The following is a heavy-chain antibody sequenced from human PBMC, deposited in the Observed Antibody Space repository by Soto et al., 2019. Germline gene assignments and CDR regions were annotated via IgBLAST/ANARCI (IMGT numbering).Heavy chain of an antibody. D-gene: IGHD6-13*01. CDR3: ARVGYSSSWYVAFDI. CDR2: INPNSGGT. V-gene: IGHV1-2*04. CDR1: GYTFTGYA. J-gene: IGHJ3*02. Sequence: ASVKVSCKASGYTFTGYAMHWVRQAPGQGLEWMGWINPNSGGTNYAQKFQGWVTMTRDTSISTAYMELSRLRSDDTAVYYCARVGYSSSWYVAFDIWGQGTMVTVSS.